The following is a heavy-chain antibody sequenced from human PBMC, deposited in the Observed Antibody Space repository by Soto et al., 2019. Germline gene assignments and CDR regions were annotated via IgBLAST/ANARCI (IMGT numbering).Heavy chain of an antibody. D-gene: IGHD3-3*01. CDR2: IDPSDSYT. V-gene: IGHV5-10-1*01. CDR1: GNRFTSYW. Sequence: PXDSLKVSCQCSGNRFTSYWISLVLQMPGKGLEWMGRIDPSDSYTNYSPSFQGHVTISADKSISTAYLQWSSLKASDTAMYYCARLPLPILGAVIRSVGTFDICGQGTMVTVSS. CDR3: ARLPLPILGAVIRSVGTFDI. J-gene: IGHJ3*02.